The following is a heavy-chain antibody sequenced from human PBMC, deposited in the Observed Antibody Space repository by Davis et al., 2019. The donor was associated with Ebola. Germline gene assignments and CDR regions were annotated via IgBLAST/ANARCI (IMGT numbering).Heavy chain of an antibody. CDR2: ISGSGGST. Sequence: PGGSLRLSCAASGFTFSSYAMSWVRQAPGKGLEWVSAISGSGGSTYYADSVKGRFTISRDNSKNTLYLQMNSLRAEDTAVYYCARHLLSTTGTTLGYWGQGTLVTVSS. D-gene: IGHD1-1*01. V-gene: IGHV3-23*01. J-gene: IGHJ4*02. CDR1: GFTFSSYA. CDR3: ARHLLSTTGTTLGY.